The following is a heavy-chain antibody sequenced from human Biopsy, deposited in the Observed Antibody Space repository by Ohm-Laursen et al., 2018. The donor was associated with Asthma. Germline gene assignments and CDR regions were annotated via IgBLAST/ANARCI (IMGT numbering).Heavy chain of an antibody. V-gene: IGHV3-30*01. CDR1: GFSFSNFA. Sequence: SLRLSCAASGFSFSNFAIHWVRQAPDKGLEWVGVISKDASTQDYADSVKGRFTMARDNSKNTLGLQMNSLREEDTAVYYCVRDGTDDAFDIWGQGTVVSVSS. CDR3: VRDGTDDAFDI. D-gene: IGHD1-1*01. J-gene: IGHJ3*02. CDR2: ISKDASTQ.